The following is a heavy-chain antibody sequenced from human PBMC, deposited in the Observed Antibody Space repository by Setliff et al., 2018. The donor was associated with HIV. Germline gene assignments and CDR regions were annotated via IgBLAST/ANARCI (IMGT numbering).Heavy chain of an antibody. CDR1: GFTFSSYA. CDR3: AKDIGATPYYYGMDV. D-gene: IGHD6-13*01. V-gene: IGHV3-23*01. CDR2: ISGSGGST. Sequence: AGGSLRLSCAASGFTFSSYAMSWVRQAPGKGLEWVSAISGSGGSTYYADSVKGRFTISRDNSKNSLYLQMNSLRAEDTALYYCAKDIGATPYYYGMDVWGQGTTVTVSS. J-gene: IGHJ6*02.